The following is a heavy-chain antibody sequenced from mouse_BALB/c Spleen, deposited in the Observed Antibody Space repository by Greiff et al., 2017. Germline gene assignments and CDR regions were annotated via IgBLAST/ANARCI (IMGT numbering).Heavy chain of an antibody. CDR1: GFTFSSFG. D-gene: IGHD1-1*01. CDR2: ISSGSSTI. J-gene: IGHJ3*01. Sequence: EVMLVESGGGLVQPGGSRKLSCAASGFTFSSFGMHWVRQAPEKGLEWVAYISSGSSTIYYADTVKGRFTISRDNPKNTLFLQMTSLRSEDTAMYYCARQYYYGSSYEFAYWGQGTLVTVSA. CDR3: ARQYYYGSSYEFAY. V-gene: IGHV5-17*02.